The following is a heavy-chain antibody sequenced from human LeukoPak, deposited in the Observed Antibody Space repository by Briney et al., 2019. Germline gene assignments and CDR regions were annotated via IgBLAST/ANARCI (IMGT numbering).Heavy chain of an antibody. CDR3: ARGRYGDIVVVPAATFDY. V-gene: IGHV4-39*07. CDR2: IYYSGST. J-gene: IGHJ4*02. CDR1: GGSISSSSYY. D-gene: IGHD2-2*01. Sequence: SETLSLTCTVSGGSISSSSYYWGWIRQPPGKGLEWIGSIYYSGSTYYNPSLKSRVTISVDTSKNQFSLKLSSVTAADTAVYYCARGRYGDIVVVPAATFDYWGQGTLVTVSS.